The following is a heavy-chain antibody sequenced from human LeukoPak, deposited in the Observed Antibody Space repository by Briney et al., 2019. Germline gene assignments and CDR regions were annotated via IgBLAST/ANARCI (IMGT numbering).Heavy chain of an antibody. J-gene: IGHJ4*02. D-gene: IGHD3-22*01. CDR1: GGSISSYY. CDR3: ARTNYDSSGYYHGY. V-gene: IGHV4-59*08. Sequence: SETLSLTCTVSGGSISSYYWSWIRQPPGKGLEWIGYIYYSGSTNYNPSLKSRVTISVDTSKNQFSLKLSSVTAADTAVYYCARTNYDSSGYYHGYWGQGTLVTVSS. CDR2: IYYSGST.